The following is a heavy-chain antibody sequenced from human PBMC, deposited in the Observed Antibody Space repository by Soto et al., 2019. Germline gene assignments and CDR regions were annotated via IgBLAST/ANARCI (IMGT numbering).Heavy chain of an antibody. V-gene: IGHV3-53*04. Sequence: EVQLVESGGGLVQPGGSLRLSCAASGFTVSSNYMSWVRQAPGKGLEWVSGIYGGGSTYYADSVKGRFTISRHNSKNTLYLQMNSLRAEDTAVYYCARVYSIEWFDPWGQGTLVTVSS. CDR2: IYGGGST. CDR3: ARVYSIEWFDP. D-gene: IGHD4-4*01. J-gene: IGHJ5*02. CDR1: GFTVSSNY.